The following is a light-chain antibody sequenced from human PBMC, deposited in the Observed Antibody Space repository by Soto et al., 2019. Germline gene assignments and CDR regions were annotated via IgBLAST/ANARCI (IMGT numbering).Light chain of an antibody. V-gene: IGKV1-39*01. Sequence: DIQMTQSPSSLSASVGDRVTITCRASQGITTYLNWYQQKPGKAPKLLIYAASSLQSGVPSRFSGSGSETDFTLTISSLQPEDFATYYCQQSYSTPLTFGGGTKVDI. CDR1: QGITTY. CDR3: QQSYSTPLT. CDR2: AAS. J-gene: IGKJ4*01.